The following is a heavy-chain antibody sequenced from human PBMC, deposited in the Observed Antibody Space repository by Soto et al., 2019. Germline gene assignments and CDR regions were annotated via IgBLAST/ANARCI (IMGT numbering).Heavy chain of an antibody. CDR2: IVAGSGNT. CDR1: GFTFSDSA. CDR3: AAGRTGGSYYGMAV. J-gene: IGHJ6*02. V-gene: IGHV1-58*01. D-gene: IGHD2-2*01. Sequence: SVKVYCKVSGFTFSDSAVQWVSQARGQGLEWIGWIVAGSGNTNYAQKFQERVTITRDMSTSTAYMVLSSLRSDDTAVYYCAAGRTGGSYYGMAVWGQGTTVTVSS.